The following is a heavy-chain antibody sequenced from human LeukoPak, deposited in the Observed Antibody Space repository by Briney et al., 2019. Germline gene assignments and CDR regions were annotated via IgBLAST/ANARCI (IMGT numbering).Heavy chain of an antibody. CDR2: ISSSSLYI. Sequence: GGSLRLSCAASGFTFSSYSMNWVRQAPGKGLEWVSSISSSSLYIYYADSVKGRFTISRDNAKNSLFLQMNSLRAEDTAAYYCAKDPDNWGQGTLVTVSS. D-gene: IGHD1-14*01. CDR1: GFTFSSYS. J-gene: IGHJ4*02. V-gene: IGHV3-21*01. CDR3: AKDPDN.